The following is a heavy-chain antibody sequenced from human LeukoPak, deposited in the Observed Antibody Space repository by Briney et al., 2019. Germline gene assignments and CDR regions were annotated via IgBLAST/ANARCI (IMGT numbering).Heavy chain of an antibody. V-gene: IGHV1-46*01. J-gene: IGHJ5*02. CDR2: INPSGGST. Sequence: ASVKVSCKASGYTFTSYYMHWVRQAPGQGLEWMGIINPSGGSTSYAQKFQGRVTMTRDTSISTAYMELSRLRSDDTAVYYCANLLVGARGEFDPWGQGTLVTVSS. CDR3: ANLLVGARGEFDP. CDR1: GYTFTSYY. D-gene: IGHD1-26*01.